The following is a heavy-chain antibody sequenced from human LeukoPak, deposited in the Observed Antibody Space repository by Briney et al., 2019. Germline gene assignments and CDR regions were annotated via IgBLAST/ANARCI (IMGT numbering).Heavy chain of an antibody. V-gene: IGHV4-31*03. J-gene: IGHJ5*02. CDR3: ARDLWNHDRPDRTSWFDP. Sequence: SQTLSLTCTVSGGSISSGGYYWSWIRQHPGKGLEWIGYIYYSGSTYYNPSLKSRVTISVDTSKNQFSLKLSSVTAADTAVYYCARDLWNHDRPDRTSWFDPWGQGTLVTVSS. CDR2: IYYSGST. CDR1: GGSISSGGYY. D-gene: IGHD1-1*01.